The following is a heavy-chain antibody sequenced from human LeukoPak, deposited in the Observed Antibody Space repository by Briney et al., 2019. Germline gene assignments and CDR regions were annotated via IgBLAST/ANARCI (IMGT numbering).Heavy chain of an antibody. CDR3: ARGGIGWTTGTNYYYYMDV. D-gene: IGHD1-1*01. CDR2: MNPNSGNT. V-gene: IGHV1-8*03. Sequence: GASVKVSCKASGYTFTSYDINWVRQATGQGLEWMGWMNPNSGNTGYAQKFQGRVTITRNTSISTAYMELSSLRSEDTAVYYCARGGIGWTTGTNYYYYMDVWGKGTTVTVSS. CDR1: GYTFTSYD. J-gene: IGHJ6*03.